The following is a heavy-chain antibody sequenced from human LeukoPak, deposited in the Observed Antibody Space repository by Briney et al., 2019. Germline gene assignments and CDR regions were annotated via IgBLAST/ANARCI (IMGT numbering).Heavy chain of an antibody. CDR1: VYTFTGYY. D-gene: IGHD3-9*01. V-gene: IGHV1-2*02. Sequence: ASVKVSCKASVYTFTGYYMHWVRQAPGQGLEWMGWINPDSGGTKYAQKFQGRVTMTRDTSISTAYMELNRLASDDTAVYYCARDLDYDILTGLYYYYGLDVWGHGTTVTVSS. CDR2: INPDSGGT. CDR3: ARDLDYDILTGLYYYYGLDV. J-gene: IGHJ6*02.